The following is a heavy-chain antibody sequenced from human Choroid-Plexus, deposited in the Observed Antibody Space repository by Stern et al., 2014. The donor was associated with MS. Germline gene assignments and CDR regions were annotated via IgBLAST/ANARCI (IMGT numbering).Heavy chain of an antibody. CDR1: GFTLGSCA. Sequence: VQLVQSGGGVVQPGRPLRVSCEASGFTLGSCAMHWVRQAPGTGLEGVAGVSYDGSNKYYADSVKGRFTISRDNSQNTLYMQMSSLRPEDTAVYYCAKDRQYLTYFFDHWGQGSLVTVSS. CDR3: AKDRQYLTYFFDH. CDR2: VSYDGSNK. D-gene: IGHD2/OR15-2a*01. J-gene: IGHJ5*02. V-gene: IGHV3-30*18.